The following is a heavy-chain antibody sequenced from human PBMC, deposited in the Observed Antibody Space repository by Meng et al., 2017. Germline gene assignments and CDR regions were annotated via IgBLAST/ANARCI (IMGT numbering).Heavy chain of an antibody. J-gene: IGHJ4*02. D-gene: IGHD6-19*01. CDR1: GFTFDDYG. Sequence: GESLKISCAASGFTFDDYGMSWVRQAPGKGLEWVSGINWNGGSTGYADSVKGRFTISRDNAKNSLYLQMNSLRAEDTALYYCARAGLSSGWSRELDYWGQGTRVTGAS. V-gene: IGHV3-20*04. CDR2: INWNGGST. CDR3: ARAGLSSGWSRELDY.